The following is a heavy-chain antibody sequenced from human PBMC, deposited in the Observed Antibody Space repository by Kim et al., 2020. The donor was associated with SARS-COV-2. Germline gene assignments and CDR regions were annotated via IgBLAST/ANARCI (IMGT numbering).Heavy chain of an antibody. CDR1: GYTFTVYY. Sequence: ASVKVSCKASGYTFTVYYIHWVRQAPGQGLEWMGRINPNTGGTNYAQKFQNWVTMTRDTSITTAYMDLSRLRSDDSALYYCASEWESGEFDYWGQGTLV. J-gene: IGHJ4*02. V-gene: IGHV1-2*04. D-gene: IGHD1-26*01. CDR2: INPNTGGT. CDR3: ASEWESGEFDY.